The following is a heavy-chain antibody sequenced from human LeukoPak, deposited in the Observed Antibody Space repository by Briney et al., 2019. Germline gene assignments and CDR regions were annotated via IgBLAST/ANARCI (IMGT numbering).Heavy chain of an antibody. J-gene: IGHJ4*02. D-gene: IGHD2-15*01. Sequence: PGGSLRLPCAASGFTFTKYWMSWVRQAPGKGLEWVANINRDGSEKYYVDSAMGRFTISRDNAQNSLSLKMNSLRAEDTAVYYCARRYCSDGSCYSVDNWGQGTLVTVSS. CDR3: ARRYCSDGSCYSVDN. CDR1: GFTFTKYW. CDR2: INRDGSEK. V-gene: IGHV3-7*01.